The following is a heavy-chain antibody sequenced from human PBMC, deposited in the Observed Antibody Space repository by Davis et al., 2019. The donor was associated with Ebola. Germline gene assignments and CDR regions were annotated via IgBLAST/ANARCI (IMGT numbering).Heavy chain of an antibody. CDR3: ARELIVIMAAAGTGAGDYYYYGMDV. J-gene: IGHJ6*04. D-gene: IGHD6-13*01. V-gene: IGHV3-30-3*01. Sequence: GGSLRLFFAASGFTFSSYAMHWLRQAPGKGLGWVAVISYVGSNKYYADSVKGRFTISSDNSKNTLYLQMNSLRAEDTAVYYCARELIVIMAAAGTGAGDYYYYGMDVWGKGTTVTVSS. CDR1: GFTFSSYA. CDR2: ISYVGSNK.